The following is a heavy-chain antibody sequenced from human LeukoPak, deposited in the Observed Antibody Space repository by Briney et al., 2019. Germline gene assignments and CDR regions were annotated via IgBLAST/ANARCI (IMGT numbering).Heavy chain of an antibody. D-gene: IGHD3-3*01. CDR3: ARDRAWNYFDY. V-gene: IGHV3-30*03. J-gene: IGHJ4*02. Sequence: GGSLRLSCAASGFTFSSYAMHWVRQAPGKGLEWVAIISNNGSRKYYAHSVEGRFTISRDNSKNTLYLQMDSLRVEDTAVYYCARDRAWNYFDYWGQGTLVTVSS. CDR1: GFTFSSYA. CDR2: ISNNGSRK.